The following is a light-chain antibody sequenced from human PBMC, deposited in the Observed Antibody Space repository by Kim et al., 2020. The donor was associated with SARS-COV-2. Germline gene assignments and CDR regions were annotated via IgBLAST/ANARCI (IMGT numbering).Light chain of an antibody. CDR2: GKN. Sequence: SSELTQDPAVSVALGQTVRITCQGDSLRSNYATWYQQKPGQAPVVVMYGKNDRPSGIPDRFSGSSSGDTASLTITGAQAEDEADYYCNSRDSSTNHYVFGTGTKDTVL. V-gene: IGLV3-19*01. CDR1: SLRSNY. J-gene: IGLJ1*01. CDR3: NSRDSSTNHYV.